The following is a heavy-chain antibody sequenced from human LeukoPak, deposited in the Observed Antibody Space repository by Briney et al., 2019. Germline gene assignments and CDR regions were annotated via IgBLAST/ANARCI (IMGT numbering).Heavy chain of an antibody. D-gene: IGHD6-13*01. J-gene: IGHJ4*02. CDR1: GYIFTTYG. CDR2: ISGYSGNT. Sequence: GASAKVSCKPFGYIFTTYGISWVRQAPGQGLEWVGWISGYSGNTAYGQKFQGRVTMTTDTSTNTAYMEVRSLRSDDTAVYYCATDTWFKGSSWYTGWFDYWGQGTLVTVSS. CDR3: ATDTWFKGSSWYTGWFDY. V-gene: IGHV1-18*01.